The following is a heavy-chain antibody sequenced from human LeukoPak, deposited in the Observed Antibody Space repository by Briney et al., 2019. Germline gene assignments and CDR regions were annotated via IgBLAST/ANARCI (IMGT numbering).Heavy chain of an antibody. D-gene: IGHD6-19*01. Sequence: SETLSLTCSVSGGSISSYYWSWIRQPPGEGLEWIGYIYYSGSTNYNPSLRCRVTISVDTSRNQFSLKLNSVTAADTAVYYCARVKSSGWTFDYWGQGTLVTVSS. CDR1: GGSISSYY. J-gene: IGHJ4*02. V-gene: IGHV4-59*01. CDR2: IYYSGST. CDR3: ARVKSSGWTFDY.